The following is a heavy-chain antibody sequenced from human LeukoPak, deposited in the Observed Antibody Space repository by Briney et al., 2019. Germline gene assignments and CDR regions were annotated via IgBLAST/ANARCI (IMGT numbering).Heavy chain of an antibody. J-gene: IGHJ4*02. V-gene: IGHV3-7*01. CDR3: ARFGPWIQLWTSLDY. CDR1: GYSFTSYW. D-gene: IGHD5-18*01. Sequence: GESLKISCKGSGYSFTSYWMSWVRQAPGKGLEWVANIKQDGSETYYVDSVKGRFTISRDNAKNSLYLQMNSLRAEDTAVYFCARFGPWIQLWTSLDYWGQGTLVTVSS. CDR2: IKQDGSET.